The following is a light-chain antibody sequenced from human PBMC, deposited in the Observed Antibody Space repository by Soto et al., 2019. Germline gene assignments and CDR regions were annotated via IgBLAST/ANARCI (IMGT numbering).Light chain of an antibody. V-gene: IGKV1-6*01. CDR3: LQDINYPWT. CDR2: RAF. Sequence: AIEMTQSPSSLSASLGDRVTISCRASQGIGNAVGWYQQKPGKPPKVLIYRAFNLQSGGPPRFSGSGSGTDFTLAISSLQPEDSATYYCLQDINYPWTFGQGTKVDIK. J-gene: IGKJ1*01. CDR1: QGIGNA.